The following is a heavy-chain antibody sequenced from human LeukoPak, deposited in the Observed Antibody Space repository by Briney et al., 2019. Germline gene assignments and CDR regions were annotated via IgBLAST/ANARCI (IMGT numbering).Heavy chain of an antibody. J-gene: IGHJ5*02. D-gene: IGHD1-7*01. CDR3: TRVITGTTPWFDP. V-gene: IGHV3-49*04. Sequence: GESLKISCTASGFTFGDYAMSWVRQAPGKGLEWVGFIRSKAYGGTTEYAASVKGRFTISRDDSKSIAYLQMNSLKTEDTAVYYCTRVITGTTPWFDPWGQGTLVTVSS. CDR1: GFTFGDYA. CDR2: IRSKAYGGTT.